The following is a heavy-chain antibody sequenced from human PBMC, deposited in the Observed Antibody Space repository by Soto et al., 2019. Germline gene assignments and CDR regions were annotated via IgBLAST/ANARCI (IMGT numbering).Heavy chain of an antibody. CDR3: SRPNGGHYAFAI. CDR2: IYYSGST. CDR1: GGSISRYY. Sequence: SETLSLTCTVSGGSISRYYWSWIRQPPGKGLEWIGYIYYSGSTNYNPSLKSRVTISVDTSTNQLSLRLTSVTAADTAVYYCSRPNGGHYAFAIWGRGTMVTVSS. J-gene: IGHJ3*02. V-gene: IGHV4-59*12.